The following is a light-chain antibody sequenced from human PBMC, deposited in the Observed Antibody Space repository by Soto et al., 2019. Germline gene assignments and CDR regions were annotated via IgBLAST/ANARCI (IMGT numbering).Light chain of an antibody. Sequence: QSALTQPASVSGSPGQSITISCTGTSSDVGGYNYVSWYQQYPGKAPKLMIYDVSNRHSGVSNRFSGSKSGNTASLTISGLQAEDEADYYCSSYTSSSTPHVVFGGGTKLTVL. V-gene: IGLV2-14*01. CDR2: DVS. CDR1: SSDVGGYNY. J-gene: IGLJ2*01. CDR3: SSYTSSSTPHVV.